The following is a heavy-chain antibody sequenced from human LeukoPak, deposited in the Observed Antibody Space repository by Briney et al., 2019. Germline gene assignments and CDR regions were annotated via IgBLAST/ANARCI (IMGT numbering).Heavy chain of an antibody. CDR1: GFTFSSYW. D-gene: IGHD5-18*01. J-gene: IGHJ4*02. Sequence: GGSLRLSCKASGFTFSSYWMHWVRQIPGKGLAWVSRINGDGSDTNSADSVKGRFTISRDNAKNTLYLQMNSLRAEDPAVYYCVRGLGSGYSYAYGVYWGQGTLVTVSS. CDR3: VRGLGSGYSYAYGVY. V-gene: IGHV3-74*01. CDR2: INGDGSDT.